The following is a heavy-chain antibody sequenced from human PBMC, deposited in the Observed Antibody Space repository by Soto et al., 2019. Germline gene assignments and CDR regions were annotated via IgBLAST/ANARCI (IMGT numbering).Heavy chain of an antibody. Sequence: GGSLRLSCAASGLTFNRYWMHWVRHAQGKGLVWVSHINTDGSNTNYADSVKGRFTISRDNAKSTLFLQMNSLRDEDTAVYYCAREFCSGGNCYTYYCDPGGQGIPVTV. V-gene: IGHV3-74*01. CDR1: GLTFNRYW. J-gene: IGHJ5*02. CDR2: INTDGSNT. CDR3: AREFCSGGNCYTYYCDP. D-gene: IGHD2-15*01.